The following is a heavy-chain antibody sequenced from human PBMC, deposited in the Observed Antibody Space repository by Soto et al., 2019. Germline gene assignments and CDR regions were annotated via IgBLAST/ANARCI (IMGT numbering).Heavy chain of an antibody. J-gene: IGHJ4*02. CDR1: GGSFSGYY. Sequence: PSETLSLTCAVYGGSFSGYYWSWIRQPPGKGLEWIGEINHSGSTNYNPSLKSRVTISVDTSKNQFSLKVSSVTAADTAVYYCASYSSGWYDVIYWGQGTLVTVSS. D-gene: IGHD6-19*01. CDR3: ASYSSGWYDVIY. V-gene: IGHV4-34*01. CDR2: INHSGST.